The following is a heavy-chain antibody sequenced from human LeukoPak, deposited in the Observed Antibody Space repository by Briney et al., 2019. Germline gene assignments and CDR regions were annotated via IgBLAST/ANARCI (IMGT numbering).Heavy chain of an antibody. CDR3: TRDTGTTGEVKFDP. V-gene: IGHV4-34*01. CDR2: INHSGST. CDR1: GGSFSGYY. Sequence: SSETLSLTCAVYGGSFSGYYWSWIRQPPGKGLEGIGEINHSGSTNYNPSLKSRVTISVDTSKNQFSLKLSSVTAADTAVYYCTRDTGTTGEVKFDPWGQGTLVTVSS. D-gene: IGHD4-17*01. J-gene: IGHJ5*02.